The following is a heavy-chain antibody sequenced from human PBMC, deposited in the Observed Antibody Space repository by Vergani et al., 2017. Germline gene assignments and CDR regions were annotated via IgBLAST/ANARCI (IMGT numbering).Heavy chain of an antibody. CDR1: GYTFTSYY. V-gene: IGHV1-46*01. Sequence: QVQLVQSGAEVKKPGASVKVSCKASGYTFTSYYMHWVRQAPGQGLEWMGIINPSGGSTSYAQKFQGRVTMTRDTSTSTVYMELNSLRAEDTAVYYCARAERKVLLWFGVLGPWGQGTLVTVSS. CDR2: INPSGGST. CDR3: ARAERKVLLWFGVLGP. J-gene: IGHJ5*02. D-gene: IGHD3-10*01.